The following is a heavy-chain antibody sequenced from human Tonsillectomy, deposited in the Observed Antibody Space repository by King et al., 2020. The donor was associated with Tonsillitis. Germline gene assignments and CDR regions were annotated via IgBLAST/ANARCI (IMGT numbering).Heavy chain of an antibody. CDR2: LSFAGSNP. V-gene: IGHV3-30*04. Sequence: VPLVESGGGVFQPGPSLRLSCSAVGFTFSPSPLPFVLPAPFPVLSFFSLLSFAGSNPSSAASVPGRFSISSAHYTTTLYLQMNSLRAEDTSVSSCAREGHAFDFWGQGTKVT. CDR3: AREGHAFDF. J-gene: IGHJ3*01. CDR1: GFTFSPSP.